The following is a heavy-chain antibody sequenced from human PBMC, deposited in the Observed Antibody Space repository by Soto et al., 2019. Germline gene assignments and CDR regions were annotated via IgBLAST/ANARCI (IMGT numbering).Heavy chain of an antibody. CDR1: GYTFTSYA. D-gene: IGHD2-2*01. CDR2: INAGNGNT. V-gene: IGHV1-3*01. CDR3: ASGGYCSSTSCYSIWFDP. Sequence: QVQLVQSGAEVKKPGASVKVSCKASGYTFTSYAMHWVRQAPGQRLEWMGWINAGNGNTKYSQKFQGRVTITRDTSASTAYMELSSLRSEDTAVYYSASGGYCSSTSCYSIWFDPWGQGTLVTVSS. J-gene: IGHJ5*02.